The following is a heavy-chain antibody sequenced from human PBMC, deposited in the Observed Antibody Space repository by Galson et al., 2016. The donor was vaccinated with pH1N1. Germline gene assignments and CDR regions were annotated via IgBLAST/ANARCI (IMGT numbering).Heavy chain of an antibody. Sequence: SLRLSCAGSGFTFSRSWMSWVRQSPGQGLQWVANINDDGSERYYVDSVVKGRFTISRDNSKNTLYLQMNSLRAEDTAVYYCARDFSYCRGADCFSGALHNYFDPWGQGTLVTVSS. J-gene: IGHJ5*01. CDR3: ARDFSYCRGADCFSGALHNYFDP. D-gene: IGHD2-21*02. CDR2: INDDGSER. V-gene: IGHV3-7*01. CDR1: GFTFSRSW.